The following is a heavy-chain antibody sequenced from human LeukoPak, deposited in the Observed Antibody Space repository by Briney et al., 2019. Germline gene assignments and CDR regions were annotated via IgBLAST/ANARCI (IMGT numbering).Heavy chain of an antibody. J-gene: IGHJ4*02. D-gene: IGHD5-12*01. CDR3: AREPLGGVHSGCIDY. CDR2: IYTSGST. V-gene: IGHV4-61*02. CDR1: GHSLSLGSYH. Sequence: SDTLSLTCTVSGHSLSLGSYHWSWICQPAAKGLERIERIYTSGSTNYNPSLKSRVTISVDTSKNQFSLKLSSVTAADTAVYYCAREPLGGVHSGCIDYWGQGTLVTVSS.